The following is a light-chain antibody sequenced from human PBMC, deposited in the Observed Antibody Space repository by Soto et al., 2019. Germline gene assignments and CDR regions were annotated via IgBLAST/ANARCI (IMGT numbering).Light chain of an antibody. CDR3: QQYSVYWT. Sequence: DTKTTESPSSLSATVGDRVTIIFRASQSVSTRLAWYQQKPGKAPKVLIYDASSWAGGVPSRFTGSGSGTEFTLTINSLQPDDFATYYCQQYSVYWTFGQGTKVDIK. CDR1: QSVSTR. J-gene: IGKJ1*01. CDR2: DAS. V-gene: IGKV1-5*02.